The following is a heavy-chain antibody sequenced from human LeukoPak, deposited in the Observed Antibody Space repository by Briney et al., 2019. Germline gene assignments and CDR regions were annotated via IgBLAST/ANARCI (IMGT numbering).Heavy chain of an antibody. J-gene: IGHJ5*02. V-gene: IGHV4-34*01. CDR3: ARQEVTMIVVVITTSWFDP. Sequence: SETLSLTCAVHGGSFSGYYWSWIRQPPGKGLEWIGEINHSGSTNYNPSLKSRVTISVDTSKNQFSLKLSSVTAADTAVYYCARQEVTMIVVVITTSWFDPWGQGTLVTVSS. CDR1: GGSFSGYY. CDR2: INHSGST. D-gene: IGHD3-22*01.